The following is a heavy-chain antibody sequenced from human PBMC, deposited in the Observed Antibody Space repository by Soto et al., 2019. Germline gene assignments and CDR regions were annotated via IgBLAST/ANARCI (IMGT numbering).Heavy chain of an antibody. D-gene: IGHD3-10*01. CDR3: VKDRGKSYKDFDS. J-gene: IGHJ4*02. V-gene: IGHV3-64D*06. Sequence: GGSLRLSCSASGFTFSNYAMHWVRQAPGKGLEYVSAINYDGGSTYYTDSVKGRFTISRDTSKNTLYLQMSSLRPEDTAVYYCVKDRGKSYKDFDSWGQGTLVTVSS. CDR1: GFTFSNYA. CDR2: INYDGGST.